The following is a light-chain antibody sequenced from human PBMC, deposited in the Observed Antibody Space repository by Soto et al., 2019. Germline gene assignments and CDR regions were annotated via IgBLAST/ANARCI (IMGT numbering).Light chain of an antibody. Sequence: QSVLTQPPSTSGAPGQRVTISCSGSSSNIGSNTVHWYQQLPETAPKLLIYTNDQRPSGVPDRFSGSKSGTSASLAISGLRSEDEADYYCAAWDDSLNCHVVFGGGTKLTVL. V-gene: IGLV1-44*01. CDR1: SSNIGSNT. CDR3: AAWDDSLNCHVV. CDR2: TND. J-gene: IGLJ2*01.